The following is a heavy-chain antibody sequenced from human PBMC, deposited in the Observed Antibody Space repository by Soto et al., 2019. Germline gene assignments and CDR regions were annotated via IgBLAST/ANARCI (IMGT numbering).Heavy chain of an antibody. D-gene: IGHD2-15*01. J-gene: IGHJ5*02. V-gene: IGHV3-23*01. Sequence: LRLSCAASGFIFSSYAMSWVRQAPGKGLEWVSAISGGGGSTYYADSVKGRFTISRDNSKNTLYLQMNSLRAGDTAVYYCAKAVDCSGGSCYSRWFDPWGQGTLVTVSS. CDR2: ISGGGGST. CDR3: AKAVDCSGGSCYSRWFDP. CDR1: GFIFSSYA.